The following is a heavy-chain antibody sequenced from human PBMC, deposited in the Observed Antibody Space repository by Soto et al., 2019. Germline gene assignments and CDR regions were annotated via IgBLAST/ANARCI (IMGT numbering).Heavy chain of an antibody. CDR2: MSSSSSYT. CDR3: ARDSVYYGDYELNYFDY. V-gene: IGHV3-11*05. CDR1: GFTLSDYY. J-gene: IGHJ4*02. D-gene: IGHD4-17*01. Sequence: QVQLVESGGGLVKPGGSLRLSCAASGFTLSDYYMSWIREAPGKGLEWVSYMSSSSSYTNYADSVKGRFTISRDNAKNSLYLQMNSLRAEDTAVYYCARDSVYYGDYELNYFDYWGQGTLVTVSS.